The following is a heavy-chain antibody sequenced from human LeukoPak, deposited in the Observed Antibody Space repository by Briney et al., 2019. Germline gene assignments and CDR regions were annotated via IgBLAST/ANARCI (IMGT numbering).Heavy chain of an antibody. Sequence: GGSLRLSCSASGFNFNYLAMSWIRQAPGKRLEWVSTIGDSGSGGSYADSVRGRFTISRDNSKNIVYLQMHSLRVDDSAVYYFSNNKVGCNSGYHFDYWGQGTLVTVSS. J-gene: IGHJ4*02. CDR1: GFNFNYLA. CDR2: IGDSGSGG. V-gene: IGHV3-23*01. D-gene: IGHD1-1*01. CDR3: SNNKVGCNSGYHFDY.